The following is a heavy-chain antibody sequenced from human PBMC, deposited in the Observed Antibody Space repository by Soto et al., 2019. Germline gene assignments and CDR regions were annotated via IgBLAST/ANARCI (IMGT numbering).Heavy chain of an antibody. CDR1: GYTFTSYA. D-gene: IGHD6-13*01. CDR3: AGGSSRWYDYIDY. CDR2: INAGNGNT. J-gene: IGHJ4*02. Sequence: ASVKVSCKASGYTFTSYAMHWVRQAPGQRLEWMGWINAGNGNTKYSQKFQGRVTITRDTSASTAYMELSSLRSEDTAVYYCAGGSSRWYDYIDYWGQATLVTVSS. V-gene: IGHV1-3*01.